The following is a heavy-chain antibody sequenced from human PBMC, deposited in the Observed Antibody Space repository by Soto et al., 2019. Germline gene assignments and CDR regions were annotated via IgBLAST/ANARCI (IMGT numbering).Heavy chain of an antibody. CDR3: AKQRAGYGSGSDTYYFDF. Sequence: EVQLLESGGGLVQPGGSLRLSCSTSGFTFSTYAMNWVRQAPGKGLEWVSALSGSGGTTYYADSVRGRFTISRDNSKNTLFLQMNSLRAEDTALYYCAKQRAGYGSGSDTYYFDFWVQGTPVTVSS. CDR2: LSGSGGTT. D-gene: IGHD3-10*01. V-gene: IGHV3-23*01. J-gene: IGHJ4*02. CDR1: GFTFSTYA.